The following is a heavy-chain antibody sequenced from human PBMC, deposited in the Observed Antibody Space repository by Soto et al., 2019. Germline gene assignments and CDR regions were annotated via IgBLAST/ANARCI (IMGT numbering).Heavy chain of an antibody. V-gene: IGHV5-51*01. D-gene: IGHD6-13*01. CDR1: GYTFSNFW. J-gene: IGHJ4*02. CDR2: IYPGDYET. CDR3: ARSPRSSPYFDY. Sequence: GESLKISCQCSGYTFSNFWIAWVRQLPGKGLEWMGIIYPGDYETRYSPSFHGKVTISADRSIGTAYLQWSSLEASDSAFYFCARSPRSSPYFDYWGQGALVTVS.